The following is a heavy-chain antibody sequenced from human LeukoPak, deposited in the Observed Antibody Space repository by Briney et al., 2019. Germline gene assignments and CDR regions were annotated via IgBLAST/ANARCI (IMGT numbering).Heavy chain of an antibody. CDR3: ARIKVLNWFDP. J-gene: IGHJ5*02. CDR1: GFTFSSHW. Sequence: PGGSLRLSCAASGFTFSSHWMHWVRQAPGKGLVWVSRINGDGSNTTYADSVKGRFTISRDNSKNTLYLQMNSLRAEDTAVYYCARIKVLNWFDPWGRGTLVTVSS. CDR2: INGDGSNT. V-gene: IGHV3-74*03. D-gene: IGHD3-10*01.